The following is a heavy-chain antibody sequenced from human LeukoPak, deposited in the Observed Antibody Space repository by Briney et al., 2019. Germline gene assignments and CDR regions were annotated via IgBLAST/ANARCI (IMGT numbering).Heavy chain of an antibody. CDR2: INPSGGST. Sequence: ASVTVSCKASGYTFTSYYMHWVRQAPGQGLEWMGIINPSGGSTSYAQKFQGRVTMTRDTSTSTVYMELSSLRSEDTAVYYCARDRVPAALMIYYYYYYMDVWGKGTTVTVSS. CDR3: ARDRVPAALMIYYYYYYMDV. V-gene: IGHV1-46*01. CDR1: GYTFTSYY. D-gene: IGHD2-2*01. J-gene: IGHJ6*03.